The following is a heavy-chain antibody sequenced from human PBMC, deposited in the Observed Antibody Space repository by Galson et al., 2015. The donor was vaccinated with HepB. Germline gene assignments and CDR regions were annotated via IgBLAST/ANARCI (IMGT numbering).Heavy chain of an antibody. Sequence: TLCLTCSVSGASISSGDYFWNWIRQPAGRGLEWIGRIFPSGTTKYNPFLRGRVTMSIDKSKNQFSLELTSVTAADTAVYYCARICYYDCGGNQDWFDPWGQGTLVTVSS. CDR2: IFPSGTT. CDR1: GASISSGDYF. V-gene: IGHV4-61*02. CDR3: ARICYYDCGGNQDWFDP. J-gene: IGHJ5*02. D-gene: IGHD3-22*01.